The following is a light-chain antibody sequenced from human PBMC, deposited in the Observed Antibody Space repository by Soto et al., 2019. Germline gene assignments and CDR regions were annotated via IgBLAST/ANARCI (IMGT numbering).Light chain of an antibody. V-gene: IGKV1-39*01. J-gene: IGKJ4*02. CDR2: AAS. CDR3: QQSYGTPLT. CDR1: QSIISY. Sequence: DIQMTQSPSSLPASVGDRVTITCRASQSIISYLNWYQQKPGTAPKLLIYAASSLQSGLPSRFSGSGSGTEFTLPISSLHTEDFATYYCQQSYGTPLTFGGGTKVDIK.